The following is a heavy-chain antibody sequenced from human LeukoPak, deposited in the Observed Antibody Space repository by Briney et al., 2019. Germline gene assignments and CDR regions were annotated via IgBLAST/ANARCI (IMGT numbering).Heavy chain of an antibody. Sequence: SETLSLTCTVSGGSISSYYWSWIRQPAGKGLEWIGRIYTSGSTNYNPSLKSRVTMSVDTSKNQFSLKLSSVTAADTAVYYCARDGTAAAAPLFDYWGQGTLVTVSS. CDR1: GGSISSYY. CDR2: IYTSGST. CDR3: ARDGTAAAAPLFDY. J-gene: IGHJ4*02. D-gene: IGHD6-13*01. V-gene: IGHV4-4*07.